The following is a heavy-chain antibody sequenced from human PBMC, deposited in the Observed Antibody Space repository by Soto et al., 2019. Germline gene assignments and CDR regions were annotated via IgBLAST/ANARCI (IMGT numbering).Heavy chain of an antibody. Sequence: GGSLRLSCAASGFTVSSNYMSWVRQAPGKGLEWVSVIYSGGSTYYADSVKGRFTISRDNSKNTLYLQMNSLSAEDTAVYYCARGTTSPNWFDPWGQGTLVTVSS. CDR2: IYSGGST. J-gene: IGHJ5*02. V-gene: IGHV3-53*01. CDR3: ARGTTSPNWFDP. CDR1: GFTVSSNY. D-gene: IGHD2-2*01.